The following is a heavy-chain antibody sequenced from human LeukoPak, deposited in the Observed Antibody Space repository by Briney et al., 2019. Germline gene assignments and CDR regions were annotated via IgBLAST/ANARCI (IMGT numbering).Heavy chain of an antibody. Sequence: ASVKVSCKASGGTFSSYAISWVRQAPGQGLGWMGRIIPILGIANYAQKFQGRVTITADKSTSTAYMELSSLRSEDTAVYCCARVDPGEIDYWGQGTLVTVSS. J-gene: IGHJ4*02. CDR2: IIPILGIA. V-gene: IGHV1-69*04. CDR1: GGTFSSYA. CDR3: ARVDPGEIDY.